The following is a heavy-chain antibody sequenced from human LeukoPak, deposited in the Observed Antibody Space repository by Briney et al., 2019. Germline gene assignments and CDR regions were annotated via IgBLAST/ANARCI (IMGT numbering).Heavy chain of an antibody. V-gene: IGHV3-23*01. CDR3: AKTPSSTSIYFYYYYMDV. CDR2: ISGSGGST. Sequence: GGSLRLSCAASGFTFSSYAMSWVRQAPGKGLEWVSAISGSGGSTYYADSVKGRFTISRDNSKNTLYLQMNSLRAEDTAVYYCAKTPSSTSIYFYYYYMDVWGKGTTVTVSS. J-gene: IGHJ6*03. D-gene: IGHD2-2*01. CDR1: GFTFSSYA.